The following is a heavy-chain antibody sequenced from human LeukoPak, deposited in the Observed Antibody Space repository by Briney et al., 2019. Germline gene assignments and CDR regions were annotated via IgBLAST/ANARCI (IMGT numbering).Heavy chain of an antibody. D-gene: IGHD3-22*01. CDR2: IYHSGST. CDR1: GYSISSGYY. CDR3: ARGRYYDSSGYYYNWFDP. Sequence: SETLSLTXAVSGYSISSGYYWGWIRQPPGKGLEWIGSIYHSGSTYYNPSLKSRVTISVDTSKNQFSLKLSSVTAADTAVYYCARGRYYDSSGYYYNWFDPWGQGTLVTVSS. J-gene: IGHJ5*02. V-gene: IGHV4-38-2*01.